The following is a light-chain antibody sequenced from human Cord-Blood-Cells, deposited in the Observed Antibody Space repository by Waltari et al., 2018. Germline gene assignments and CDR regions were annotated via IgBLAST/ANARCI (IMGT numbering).Light chain of an antibody. J-gene: IGLJ3*02. CDR1: SSNIGAGYD. Sequence: QSVLTQPPSVSGAPGQRVTISCTGSSSNIGAGYDVNWYQQLPGTAPKLLIYGTSNRPSGVPDRFSGSKSGTSASLAITGLQAEDEADYSCQSYDSSLSGWVFGGGTKLTVL. CDR2: GTS. CDR3: QSYDSSLSGWV. V-gene: IGLV1-40*01.